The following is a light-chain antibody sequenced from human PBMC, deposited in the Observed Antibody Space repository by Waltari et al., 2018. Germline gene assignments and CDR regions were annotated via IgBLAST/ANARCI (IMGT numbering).Light chain of an antibody. CDR3: ALYMGSGIWV. CDR2: KSN. Sequence: QTVVTQEPSLSVSPGGTVTLTCALSSGSLSTTPYATWYQQTPGQAPRTLVYKSNARSSGVPDLFSGSILGNTAALTITGAQADDESDYYCALYMGSGIWVFGGGTRLTVL. CDR1: SGSLSTTPY. V-gene: IGLV8-61*01. J-gene: IGLJ3*02.